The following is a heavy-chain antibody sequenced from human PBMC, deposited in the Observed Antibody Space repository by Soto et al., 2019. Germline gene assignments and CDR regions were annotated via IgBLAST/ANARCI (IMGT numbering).Heavy chain of an antibody. Sequence: QVQLVQSGAEVKKPGASVKVSCKASGYTFTGYYMHWVRQAPGQGLEWMGWINPNSGGTNYAQKFQGWVTMTRDTAISTAYLELSRLRSDDTAVYYCARDRAVVDPGAFDYWGQGPLVTLSS. CDR1: GYTFTGYY. CDR3: ARDRAVVDPGAFDY. J-gene: IGHJ4*02. D-gene: IGHD3-22*01. V-gene: IGHV1-2*04. CDR2: INPNSGGT.